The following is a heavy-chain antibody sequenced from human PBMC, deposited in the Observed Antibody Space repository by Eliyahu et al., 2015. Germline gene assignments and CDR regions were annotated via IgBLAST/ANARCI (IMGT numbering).Heavy chain of an antibody. CDR3: ARQPYYYGSGRPNWFDP. V-gene: IGHV4-39*01. J-gene: IGHJ5*02. CDR2: IYYSGST. Sequence: QLQLQESGPGLVKPSETLSLTCTVPGGSISSSXYYWGWIRQPPGKGLEWIGSIYYSGSTYYNPSLKSRVTISVDTSKNQFSLKLSSVTAADTAVYYCARQPYYYGSGRPNWFDPWGQGTLVTVSS. D-gene: IGHD3-10*01. CDR1: GGSISSSXYY.